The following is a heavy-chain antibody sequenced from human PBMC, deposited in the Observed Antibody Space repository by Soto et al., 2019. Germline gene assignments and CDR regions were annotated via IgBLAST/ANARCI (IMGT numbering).Heavy chain of an antibody. CDR1: GYTFTNYG. Sequence: QVHLVQSGTEVKKPGASVKVSCKASGYTFTNYGIGWARQAPGQGPEWMGWISNNNYNTKYAQNFQGRLTLTTDTSTNTAYMELRSLRADDTAVYYCAHENVNFPRGPFGYWGQGTLVVVSS. J-gene: IGHJ4*02. CDR2: ISNNNYNT. D-gene: IGHD3-16*01. CDR3: AHENVNFPRGPFGY. V-gene: IGHV1-18*01.